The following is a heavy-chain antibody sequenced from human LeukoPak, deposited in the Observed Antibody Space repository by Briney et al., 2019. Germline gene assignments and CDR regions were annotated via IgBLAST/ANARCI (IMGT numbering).Heavy chain of an antibody. V-gene: IGHV3-30*01. J-gene: IGHJ4*02. Sequence: DSVKGRFTISRDNSKNTLYLQMNSLRVEDTAVYYCARDPSLTMVRGAIITAYPDYWGQGTLVTVSS. D-gene: IGHD3-10*01. CDR3: ARDPSLTMVRGAIITAYPDY.